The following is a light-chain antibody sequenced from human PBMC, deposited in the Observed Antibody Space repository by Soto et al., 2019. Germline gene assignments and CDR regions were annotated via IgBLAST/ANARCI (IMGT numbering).Light chain of an antibody. CDR2: ATS. CDR1: QGIAPY. V-gene: IGKV1-27*01. CDR3: QKYNSAPLT. Sequence: DVQMTQSPSSLSAFVGDRVTITCRASQGIAPYLAWFQQKPGKVPKLLLYATSTLQSGAPSRFSGSGSGTAFSLTISSLQPEDVGTYYCQKYNSAPLTFGGGTKVEIK. J-gene: IGKJ4*01.